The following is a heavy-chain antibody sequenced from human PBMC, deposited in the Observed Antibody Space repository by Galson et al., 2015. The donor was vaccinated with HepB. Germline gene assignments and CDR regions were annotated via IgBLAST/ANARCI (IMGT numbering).Heavy chain of an antibody. V-gene: IGHV6-1*01. Sequence: CAISGDSASSNSAAWNWIRQSPSRGLEWLGRTYYRSKWYNDYAVSVKSRITINPDTSKNQFSLQPNSVTPEDTAVYYCAREGTYYDILTGYTKGDWFDPWGQGTLVTVSS. J-gene: IGHJ5*02. D-gene: IGHD3-9*01. CDR3: AREGTYYDILTGYTKGDWFDP. CDR1: GDSASSNSAA. CDR2: TYYRSKWYN.